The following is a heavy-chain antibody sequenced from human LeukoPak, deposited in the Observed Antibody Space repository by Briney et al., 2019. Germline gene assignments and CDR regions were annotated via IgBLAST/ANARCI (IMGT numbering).Heavy chain of an antibody. CDR3: ARVSTSTNSDWFDP. V-gene: IGHV1-2*02. Sequence: ASVKVSCKASGYTFTGYYMHWVRQAPGQGLEWMGWINPNSGGTNYAQKFQGRVTMTMDTSISTAYMELSRLRSDDTAVYYCARVSTSTNSDWFDPWGQGTLVTVSS. D-gene: IGHD2-2*01. J-gene: IGHJ5*02. CDR2: INPNSGGT. CDR1: GYTFTGYY.